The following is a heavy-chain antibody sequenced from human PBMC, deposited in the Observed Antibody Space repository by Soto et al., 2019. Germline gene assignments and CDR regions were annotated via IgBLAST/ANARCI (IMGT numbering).Heavy chain of an antibody. CDR3: ARGVGSGSYYNQYNWFDP. D-gene: IGHD3-10*01. CDR2: INPSGGST. V-gene: IGHV1-46*01. J-gene: IGHJ5*02. CDR1: GYTFTSYY. Sequence: ASVKVSCKASGYTFTSYYMHWVRQAPGQGLEWMGIINPSGGSTSYAQKFQGRVTMTRDTSTSTAYMELRSLRSDDTAVYYCARGVGSGSYYNQYNWFDPWGQATLVTVSS.